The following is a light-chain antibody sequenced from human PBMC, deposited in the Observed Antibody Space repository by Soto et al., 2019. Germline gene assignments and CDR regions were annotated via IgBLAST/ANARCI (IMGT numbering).Light chain of an antibody. Sequence: QSVLTQPPSVSGAPGQRVTISCTGSSSNIGAGYDVHWYQQLPGTAPKLLIYGNSNRPSGVPDRFSGSKSGTSASLAITGLQAEDEADFYCKSHDSSLSAYVFGTGTKVTVL. V-gene: IGLV1-40*01. J-gene: IGLJ1*01. CDR2: GNS. CDR1: SSNIGAGYD. CDR3: KSHDSSLSAYV.